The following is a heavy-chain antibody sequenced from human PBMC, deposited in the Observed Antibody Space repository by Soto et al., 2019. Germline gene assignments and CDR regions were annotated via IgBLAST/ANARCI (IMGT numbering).Heavy chain of an antibody. Sequence: EVQLLESGGGLVQPGGSLRLSCAVSGVTFSKYAMSWVRQPPWKGPEWVSAITGSGGLTYYADSVKGRFTISRDNSKNILFLQMNRLRDEDTATYYCSKGDYGGNSPYWYFDFWGRGTLVIVSS. CDR2: ITGSGGLT. J-gene: IGHJ2*01. V-gene: IGHV3-23*01. D-gene: IGHD4-17*01. CDR3: SKGDYGGNSPYWYFDF. CDR1: GVTFSKYA.